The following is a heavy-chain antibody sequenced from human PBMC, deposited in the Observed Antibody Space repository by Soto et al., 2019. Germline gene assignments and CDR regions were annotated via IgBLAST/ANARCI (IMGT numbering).Heavy chain of an antibody. Sequence: QVQLVESGGGVVQPGRSLRLSCAASGFTFSNYGMRWVRQAPGKGLEWVAVIWYGGSNIDYADSVKGRFTISRDNSKNTLYLQMNSLRDEDTAVYYCARARRSGWNVDAFDIWGQGTMVTVSS. D-gene: IGHD6-19*01. CDR1: GFTFSNYG. CDR2: IWYGGSNI. CDR3: ARARRSGWNVDAFDI. J-gene: IGHJ3*02. V-gene: IGHV3-33*01.